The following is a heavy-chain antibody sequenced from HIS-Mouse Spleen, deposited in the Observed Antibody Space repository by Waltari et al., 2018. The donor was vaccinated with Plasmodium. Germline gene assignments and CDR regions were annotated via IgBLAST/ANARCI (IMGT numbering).Heavy chain of an antibody. CDR2: INPKSGGT. V-gene: IGHV1-2*01. D-gene: IGHD6-6*01. CDR1: GYTFTGYY. Sequence: QVQLVQSGAEVKKPGASVKVSCKASGYTFTGYYMHWVRQAPGQGLEWMGWINPKSGGTNYAQKVQGRVTSARDTSISRAYMELSRLRSDDTAVYYCATKGGSSSDYWGQGTLVTVSS. CDR3: ATKGGSSSDY. J-gene: IGHJ4*02.